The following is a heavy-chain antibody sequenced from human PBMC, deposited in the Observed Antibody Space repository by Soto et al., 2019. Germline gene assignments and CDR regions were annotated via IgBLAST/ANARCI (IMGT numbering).Heavy chain of an antibody. CDR3: ARGRSEQLDDY. Sequence: TGGSLRLSCAASGFTFSSYWMSWVRQAPGKGLEWVANIKQDGSEKYYVDSVKGRFTISRDNAKNPLYLQMNSLRADDTAVYYCARGRSEQLDDYWGQGTLVTVSS. J-gene: IGHJ4*02. V-gene: IGHV3-7*01. D-gene: IGHD6-6*01. CDR1: GFTFSSYW. CDR2: IKQDGSEK.